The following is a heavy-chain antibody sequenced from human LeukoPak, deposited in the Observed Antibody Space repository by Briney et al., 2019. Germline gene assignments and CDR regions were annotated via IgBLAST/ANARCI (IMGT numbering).Heavy chain of an antibody. D-gene: IGHD5-18*01. Sequence: GGSLRLSCAASGFTFSNYWMHWVRQAPGKGLVWVSHINTDGSNTNYADFVKGRFTISRDNSKNTLYLQMNSLRAEDTAVYYCAKDRGYSYANFDYWGQGTLVTVSS. CDR1: GFTFSNYW. CDR2: INTDGSNT. CDR3: AKDRGYSYANFDY. J-gene: IGHJ4*02. V-gene: IGHV3-74*01.